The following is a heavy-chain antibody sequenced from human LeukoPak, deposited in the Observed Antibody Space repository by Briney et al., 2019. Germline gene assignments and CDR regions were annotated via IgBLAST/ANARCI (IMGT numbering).Heavy chain of an antibody. V-gene: IGHV3-30*03. CDR2: ISYDGSNK. D-gene: IGHD3-22*01. CDR1: GFSFSSYG. CDR3: ARAGYYYDSSGYYYVDY. Sequence: GGSLRLSCAASGFSFSSYGMHWVRQPPGKGLEWVAVISYDGSNKYYADSVKGRFTISRDNSKNTLYLQMNSLRAEDTAVYYCARAGYYYDSSGYYYVDYWGQGTLVTASS. J-gene: IGHJ4*02.